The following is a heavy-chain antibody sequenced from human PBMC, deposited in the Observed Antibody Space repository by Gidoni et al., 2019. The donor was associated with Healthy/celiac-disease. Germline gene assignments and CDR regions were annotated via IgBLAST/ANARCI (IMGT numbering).Heavy chain of an antibody. CDR2: SSSSSSTI. V-gene: IGHV3-48*02. CDR1: GFTFSSYS. Sequence: EVQLVESGGGLVQPGGSLRLSCAASGFTFSSYSMNWVRQAPGKGLEWVSYSSSSSSTIYYADSVKGRFTISRDNAKNSLYLQMNSLRDEDTAVYYCARGARSGSYFYYYYGMDVWGQGTTVTVSS. D-gene: IGHD1-26*01. J-gene: IGHJ6*02. CDR3: ARGARSGSYFYYYYGMDV.